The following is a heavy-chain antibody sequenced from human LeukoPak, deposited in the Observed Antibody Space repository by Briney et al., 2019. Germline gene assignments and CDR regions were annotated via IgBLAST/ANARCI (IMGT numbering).Heavy chain of an antibody. CDR1: GFTFSSYE. D-gene: IGHD5-24*01. CDR2: ISSSGSTI. V-gene: IGHV3-48*03. CDR3: ARRGLEMPDHDAFDI. J-gene: IGHJ3*02. Sequence: PGGSLRLSCAASGFTFSSYEMNWVRQAPGKGLEWVSYISSSGSTIYYADSVKGRFTISRDNAKNSLYLQMNSLRAEDTAVYYCARRGLEMPDHDAFDIWGQGTMVTVSS.